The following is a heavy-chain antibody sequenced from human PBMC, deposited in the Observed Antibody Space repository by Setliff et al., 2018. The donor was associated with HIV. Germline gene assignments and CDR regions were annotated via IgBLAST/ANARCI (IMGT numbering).Heavy chain of an antibody. Sequence: SETLSLTCDVSGDLIRNSYYYWAWIRQSPGRGLEWIGSVYYSGSTHYNPSLESRATISVDTSMDYLSLNLTSVTAADTAVYYCARPGRASYYYYMDVWGKGTTVTVSS. D-gene: IGHD3-10*01. CDR3: ARPGRASYYYYMDV. V-gene: IGHV4-39*07. CDR1: GDLIRNSYYY. CDR2: VYYSGST. J-gene: IGHJ6*03.